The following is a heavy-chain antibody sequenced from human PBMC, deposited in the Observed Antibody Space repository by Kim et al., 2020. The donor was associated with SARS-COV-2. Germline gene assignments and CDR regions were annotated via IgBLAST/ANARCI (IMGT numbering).Heavy chain of an antibody. CDR1: GFTFSSYS. J-gene: IGHJ6*03. D-gene: IGHD3-22*01. V-gene: IGHV3-21*01. CDR2: ISSSSSYI. CDR3: ARDHDSSGYPWYYYYMDV. Sequence: GGSLRLSCAASGFTFSSYSMNWVRQAPGKGLEWVSSISSSSSYIYYADSVKGRFTISRDNAKNSLYLQMNSLRAEDTAVYYCARDHDSSGYPWYYYYMDVWGKGTTVTVSS.